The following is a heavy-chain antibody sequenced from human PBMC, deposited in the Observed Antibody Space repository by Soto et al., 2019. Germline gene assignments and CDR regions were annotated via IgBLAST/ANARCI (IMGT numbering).Heavy chain of an antibody. V-gene: IGHV3-23*01. J-gene: IGHJ4*02. CDR1: GFTFSTYA. CDR2: ISGSGGST. D-gene: IGHD3-10*01. CDR3: ARDLGELALDY. Sequence: GGSLRLSCAASGFTFSTYAMSWARQVPGKGLEWVSAISGSGGSTYYADSVKGRFTISRDNSKNTLYLQMNSLRAGDTAVYYCARDLGELALDYWGQGTLVTVSS.